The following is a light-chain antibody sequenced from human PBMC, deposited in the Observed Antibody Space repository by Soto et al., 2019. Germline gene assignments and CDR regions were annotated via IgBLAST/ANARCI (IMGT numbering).Light chain of an antibody. CDR2: DAS. V-gene: IGKV1-12*02. Sequence: DIQMTQSPSSLSASVGDRVTITCRASQDISGWLAWFQQKPGKAPNLLIYDASNLQSGVPPRFSGSGSGTDFTLTISSLQPEDFATYYCQQAYSLPFTFGPGTNVDIK. J-gene: IGKJ3*01. CDR1: QDISGW. CDR3: QQAYSLPFT.